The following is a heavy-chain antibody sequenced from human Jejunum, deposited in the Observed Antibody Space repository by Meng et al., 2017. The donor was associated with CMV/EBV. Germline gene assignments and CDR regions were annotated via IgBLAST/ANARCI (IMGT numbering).Heavy chain of an antibody. CDR1: CGSINGYY. D-gene: IGHD1-26*01. CDR2: IYTSGNT. Sequence: QESGPGMVQPAEPLSRTRTVSCGSINGYYCSWSRQPAGKGLELIGRIYTSGNTNYNPSLKSRVTMSVDTSKNQFSLKLSSVTAADTAVYYCTRDNLSGSYYFDYWGQGTLVTVSS. V-gene: IGHV4-4*07. J-gene: IGHJ4*02. CDR3: TRDNLSGSYYFDY.